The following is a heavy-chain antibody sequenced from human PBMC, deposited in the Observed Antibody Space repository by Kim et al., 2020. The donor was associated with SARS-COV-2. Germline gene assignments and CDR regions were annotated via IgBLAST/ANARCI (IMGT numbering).Heavy chain of an antibody. J-gene: IGHJ4*02. Sequence: GGSLRLSCAASGFTFSSYSMNWVRQAPGKGLEWVSSISSSSSYIYYADSVKGRFTISRDNAKNSLYLQMNSLRAEDTAVYYCARAVGGDSYFDYWGQGTLVTVSS. CDR2: ISSSSSYI. CDR1: GFTFSSYS. V-gene: IGHV3-21*01. D-gene: IGHD4-17*01. CDR3: ARAVGGDSYFDY.